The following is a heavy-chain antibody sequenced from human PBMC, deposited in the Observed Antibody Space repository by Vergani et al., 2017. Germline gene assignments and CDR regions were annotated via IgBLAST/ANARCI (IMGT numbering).Heavy chain of an antibody. CDR2: IHTNGVI. CDR3: ARGNPYVDFDI. Sequence: QVQLQESGPGLVKPSQTLSLTCTVSGGSISSGTYYWSWLRQPAGKRLEWIGRIHTNGVIHYNPSLNSRATISVDTSRNQISLKLTSVTATDTAIYFCARGNPYVDFDIWGQGTMITVSS. J-gene: IGHJ3*02. CDR1: GGSISSGTYY. D-gene: IGHD3-16*01. V-gene: IGHV4-61*02.